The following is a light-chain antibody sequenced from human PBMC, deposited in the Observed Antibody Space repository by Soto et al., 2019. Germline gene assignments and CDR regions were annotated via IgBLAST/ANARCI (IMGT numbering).Light chain of an antibody. V-gene: IGLV2-8*01. Sequence: SALTQPPSASGSPGQSVTISCTGTSSDVGAYNYVSWYQQHPGKAPKLMIYAVDKRPSGVPDRFSGSESGNTASLTVTGLQAEDEGGYYCSSYGGDDGHYVFGTGTKLTVL. CDR2: AVD. J-gene: IGLJ1*01. CDR3: SSYGGDDGHYV. CDR1: SSDVGAYNY.